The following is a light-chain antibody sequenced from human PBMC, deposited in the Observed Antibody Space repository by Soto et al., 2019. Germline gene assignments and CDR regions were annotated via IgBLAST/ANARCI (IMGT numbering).Light chain of an antibody. J-gene: IGKJ4*01. CDR2: AAS. CDR3: QQLKSYPLS. CDR1: QDISSY. Sequence: GDGVTITCRTSQDISSYLAWYQQKPGKAPQLLISAASTLQSGVPSRFSGSGSGTEFTLTISSLQPEDFATYYCQQLKSYPLSFGGGTKVEI. V-gene: IGKV1-9*01.